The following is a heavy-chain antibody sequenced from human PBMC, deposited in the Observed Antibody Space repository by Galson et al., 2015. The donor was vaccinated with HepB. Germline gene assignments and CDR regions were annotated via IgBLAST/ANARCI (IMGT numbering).Heavy chain of an antibody. D-gene: IGHD1-7*01. Sequence: SLRLSCAASGFTFSSYWMSWVRQAPGKGLEWVANIEQDGSEKYYVDSVKGRFTISRDNAKNSLYLQMNGLRAEDTAVYYCARVPRITGTTNPGYYYYYYTDVWGKGTTVAVSS. V-gene: IGHV3-7*03. J-gene: IGHJ6*03. CDR2: IEQDGSEK. CDR3: ARVPRITGTTNPGYYYYYYTDV. CDR1: GFTFSSYW.